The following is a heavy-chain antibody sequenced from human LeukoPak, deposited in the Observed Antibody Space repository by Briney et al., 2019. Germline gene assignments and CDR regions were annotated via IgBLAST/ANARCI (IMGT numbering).Heavy chain of an antibody. V-gene: IGHV4-59*08. J-gene: IGHJ4*02. CDR2: IYYSGST. CDR1: GGSISSYY. D-gene: IGHD3-3*01. CDR3: ARGPYDFWSGYPPHYFDY. Sequence: SETLSLTCTVSGGSISSYYWSWIRQPPGKGLEWIGYIYYSGSTNYNPSLKSRVTISVDTSKNQFSLKLSSVTAADTAVYYCARGPYDFWSGYPPHYFDYWGQGTPVTVSS.